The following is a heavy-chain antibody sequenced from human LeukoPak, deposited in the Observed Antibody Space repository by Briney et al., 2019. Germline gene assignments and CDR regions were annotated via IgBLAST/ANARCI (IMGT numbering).Heavy chain of an antibody. Sequence: SETLSLTCAVYGGSFSGYYWSWIRQPPGKGLEWIGEINHSGSTNYNPSLKSRVTISVDTSKNQFSLKLSSVPAADTAVYYCARSGIVATELDYWGQGTLVTVSS. CDR2: INHSGST. D-gene: IGHD5-12*01. CDR3: ARSGIVATELDY. J-gene: IGHJ4*02. V-gene: IGHV4-34*01. CDR1: GGSFSGYY.